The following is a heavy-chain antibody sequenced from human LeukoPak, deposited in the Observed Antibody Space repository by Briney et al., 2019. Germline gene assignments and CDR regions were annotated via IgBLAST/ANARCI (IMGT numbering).Heavy chain of an antibody. Sequence: ASVKVSCKASGYTFTSYDINWVRQATGQGLEWMGWMNPNSGNTGYAQKFQGRVTITRNTSISTAYMELSSLRSEDTAVYYCARGRSKVRGVIINWFGPWGQGTLVTVSS. CDR3: ARGRSKVRGVIINWFGP. J-gene: IGHJ5*02. CDR1: GYTFTSYD. D-gene: IGHD3-10*01. CDR2: MNPNSGNT. V-gene: IGHV1-8*03.